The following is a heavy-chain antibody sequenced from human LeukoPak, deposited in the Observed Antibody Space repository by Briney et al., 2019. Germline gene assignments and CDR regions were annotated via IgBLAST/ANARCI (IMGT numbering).Heavy chain of an antibody. J-gene: IGHJ6*03. CDR1: GFTFSSYS. D-gene: IGHD1-26*01. V-gene: IGHV3-21*01. CDR3: ARDGTAESSYYYYYYYMDV. Sequence: GGSLRLSCAASGFTFSSYSMNWVRQAPGKGLEWVSSISSSSSYIYYADSVKGRFTISRDNAKNSLYLQMNSLRAEDTAVYYCARDGTAESSYYYYYYYMDVWGKGTTVTVSS. CDR2: ISSSSSYI.